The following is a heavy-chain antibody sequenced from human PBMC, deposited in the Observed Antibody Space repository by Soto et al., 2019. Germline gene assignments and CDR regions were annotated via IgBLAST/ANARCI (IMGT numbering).Heavy chain of an antibody. Sequence: LSLTCAVYGGSFSGYYWSWIRQPPGKGLEWIGEINHSGSTNYNPSLKSRVTISVDTSKNQFSLKLSSVTAADTAVYYCAEYSNYAWFDPWGQGTLVTVSS. CDR1: GGSFSGYY. V-gene: IGHV4-34*01. CDR2: INHSGST. J-gene: IGHJ5*02. CDR3: AEYSNYAWFDP. D-gene: IGHD4-4*01.